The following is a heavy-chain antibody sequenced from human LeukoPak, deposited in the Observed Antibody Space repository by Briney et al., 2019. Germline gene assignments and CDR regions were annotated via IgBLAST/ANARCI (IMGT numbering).Heavy chain of an antibody. CDR2: ISYDGSNK. D-gene: IGHD4-17*01. CDR3: ARGGVYGDYYYYGMDV. Sequence: GGSLRLSCAASGFTFSSYAMHWVRQAPGKGLEWVAVISYDGSNKYYADSVKGRFTISRDNSKNTLYLQMNSLRAEDTAVYYCARGGVYGDYYYYGMDVWGPGTTVTVSS. CDR1: GFTFSSYA. V-gene: IGHV3-30-3*01. J-gene: IGHJ6*02.